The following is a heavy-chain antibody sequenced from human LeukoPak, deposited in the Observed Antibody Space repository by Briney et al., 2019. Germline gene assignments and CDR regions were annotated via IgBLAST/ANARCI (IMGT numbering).Heavy chain of an antibody. J-gene: IGHJ4*02. Sequence: ASVRVSCKASGYTFTDYYMHWVRQAPGQGFEWMGWINPNDGDTNYAQKFQGRVTMTTDTSTSTAYMELRSLRSDDTAVYYCARGGLLWFGEPFDDWGQGTLVTVSS. CDR3: ARGGLLWFGEPFDD. CDR1: GYTFTDYY. D-gene: IGHD3-10*01. V-gene: IGHV1-2*02. CDR2: INPNDGDT.